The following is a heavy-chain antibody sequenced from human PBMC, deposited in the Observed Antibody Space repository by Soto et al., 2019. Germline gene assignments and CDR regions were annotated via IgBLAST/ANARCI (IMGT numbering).Heavy chain of an antibody. J-gene: IGHJ4*02. D-gene: IGHD6-19*01. V-gene: IGHV3-23*01. CDR3: AKLYSSGWPSYFDY. Sequence: EVQMLESGGGLVQPGGSLRLSCAASGFTFSSCAMSWVRQAPGKGLEWVSVISGGGGTTYYADSVKGRFTISRDNSNNTLYLQMNSLRADDTAVYYCAKLYSSGWPSYFDYWGQGTLVTVSS. CDR2: ISGGGGTT. CDR1: GFTFSSCA.